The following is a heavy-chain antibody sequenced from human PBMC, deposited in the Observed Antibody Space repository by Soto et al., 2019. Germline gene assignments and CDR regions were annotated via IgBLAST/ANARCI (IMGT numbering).Heavy chain of an antibody. Sequence: PGGSLRPSCAASGFTFSNYAMNWVRQAPGKGLEWVAGISGSTGNTYYTDSLKGRFTISRDNSKNTVYLQMHSLRAEDTALYYCAKGEDSFGFTRFDFWGQGNLVTV. CDR3: AKGEDSFGFTRFDF. V-gene: IGHV3-23*01. CDR1: GFTFSNYA. J-gene: IGHJ4*02. D-gene: IGHD5-18*01. CDR2: ISGSTGNT.